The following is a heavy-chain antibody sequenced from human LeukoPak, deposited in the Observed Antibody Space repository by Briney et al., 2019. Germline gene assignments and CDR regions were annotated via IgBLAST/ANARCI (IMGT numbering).Heavy chain of an antibody. CDR1: GGSSSRYY. Sequence: PSDTLSLTCAINGGSSSRYYWSWIRQPPGKGLEWIGETNHRGSTNYNPSLKSRVTISVDTSKNQFSLKLNSVTAADTAIYYCARGNMWDYRRYYYYMDVWGKGTTVTVSS. D-gene: IGHD4-11*01. J-gene: IGHJ6*03. CDR3: ARGNMWDYRRYYYYMDV. V-gene: IGHV4-34*01. CDR2: TNHRGST.